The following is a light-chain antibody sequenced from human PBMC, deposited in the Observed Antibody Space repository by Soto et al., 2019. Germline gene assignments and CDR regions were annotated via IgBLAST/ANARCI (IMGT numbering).Light chain of an antibody. CDR2: DVS. CDR3: SSYTSSSTYV. CDR1: SSDVGGYNY. V-gene: IGLV2-14*01. Sequence: QSVLTQPASVSGSPGQSLTISCTRTSSDVGGYNYVSWYQQHPGKAPKLMIYDVSNRPSGISNRFSGSKSGNTASLTISGLQAEDEADYYCSSYTSSSTYVFGTGTKVTVL. J-gene: IGLJ1*01.